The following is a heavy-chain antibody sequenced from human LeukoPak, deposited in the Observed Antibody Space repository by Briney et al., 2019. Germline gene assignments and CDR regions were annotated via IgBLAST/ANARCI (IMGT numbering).Heavy chain of an antibody. CDR1: GGSISSGGYY. D-gene: IGHD6-6*01. J-gene: IGHJ5*02. CDR3: ARDRSQAARLAYNWFDP. V-gene: IGHV4-30-2*01. Sequence: PSETLSLTCTVSGGSISSGGYYWSWIRQPPGTGLEWIGYIYHSGSTYYNPSLKSRVTISVDRSKNQFSLKLSSVTAADTAVYYCARDRSQAARLAYNWFDPWGQGTLVTVSS. CDR2: IYHSGST.